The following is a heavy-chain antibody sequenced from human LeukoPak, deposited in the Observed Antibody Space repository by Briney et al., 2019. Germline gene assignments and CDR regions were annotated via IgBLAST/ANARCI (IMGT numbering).Heavy chain of an antibody. V-gene: IGHV3-9*01. Sequence: PGGSLRLSCAASGFTFDDYAMHWVRQAPGKGLEWVSGISWNSGSIGYADSVKGRFTISRDNAKNSLYLQMNSLRPEDTAVYYCARDQQNGYSSGWSFDSWGQGTLVTVSS. CDR1: GFTFDDYA. J-gene: IGHJ5*01. D-gene: IGHD6-19*01. CDR2: ISWNSGSI. CDR3: ARDQQNGYSSGWSFDS.